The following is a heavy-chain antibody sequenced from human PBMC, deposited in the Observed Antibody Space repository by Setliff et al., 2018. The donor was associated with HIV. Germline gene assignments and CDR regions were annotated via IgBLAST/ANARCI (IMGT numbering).Heavy chain of an antibody. J-gene: IGHJ6*03. Sequence: SVKVSCKASGGTFSSYAISWVRQAPGQGLEWMGGIIPIIGITNYAQKFQGRVTITADESTSTAYMELSSLRSEDTAVYYCASTAIAVALIDYYYYYMDVWGKGTTVTVCS. D-gene: IGHD6-19*01. CDR1: GGTFSSYA. CDR3: ASTAIAVALIDYYYYYMDV. V-gene: IGHV1-69*10. CDR2: IIPIIGIT.